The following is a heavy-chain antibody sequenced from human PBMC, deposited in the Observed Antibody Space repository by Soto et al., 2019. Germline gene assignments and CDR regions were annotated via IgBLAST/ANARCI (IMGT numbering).Heavy chain of an antibody. CDR3: ARSFWRGASWFDP. CDR1: GGSISSHY. J-gene: IGHJ5*02. D-gene: IGHD3-3*01. CDR2: IYYSGST. Sequence: QVQLQESGPGLVQPSETLSLTCTVSGGSISSHYWSWIRQPPGKGLEWIGYIYYSGSTNYNPSLKSRVTESEDRXKTQFSLKLTSGTAADPAVYYCARSFWRGASWFDPWGQGTLVTVSS. V-gene: IGHV4-59*11.